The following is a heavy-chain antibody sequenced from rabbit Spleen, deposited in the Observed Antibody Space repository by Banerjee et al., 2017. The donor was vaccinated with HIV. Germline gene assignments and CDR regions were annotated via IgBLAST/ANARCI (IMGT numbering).Heavy chain of an antibody. CDR2: IRTSDGST. V-gene: IGHV1S43*01. J-gene: IGHJ6*01. CDR1: GIDFSGYYY. D-gene: IGHD4-2*01. Sequence: QEQLVESGGGLVKPGGTLTLTCKASGIDFSGYYYMCWVRQAPGKGLEWIACIRTSDGSTWYASWVNGRFTISRSTSLNTVDLKVTSLTAADTATYFCARGAGSGVFQYYLNSWGPGTLVTVS. CDR3: ARGAGSGVFQYYLNS.